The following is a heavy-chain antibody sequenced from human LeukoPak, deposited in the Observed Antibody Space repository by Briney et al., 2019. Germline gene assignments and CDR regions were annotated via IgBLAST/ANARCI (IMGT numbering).Heavy chain of an antibody. CDR1: GFTFSSYS. Sequence: GGSLRLSCAASGFTFSSYSMNWVRQAPGKGLEWVANIKQDGSEKYYVGSVKGRFTISRDNAKNSLYLQMNSLRAEDTAVYYCARDQIRIAAAGNPFDYWGQGTLVTVSS. D-gene: IGHD6-13*01. V-gene: IGHV3-7*03. CDR2: IKQDGSEK. J-gene: IGHJ4*02. CDR3: ARDQIRIAAAGNPFDY.